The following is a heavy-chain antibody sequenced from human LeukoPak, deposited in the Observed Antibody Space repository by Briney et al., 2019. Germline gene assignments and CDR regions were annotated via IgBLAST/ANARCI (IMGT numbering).Heavy chain of an antibody. CDR2: IGTAGDT. J-gene: IGHJ4*02. V-gene: IGHV3-13*01. CDR1: GFTFSSYD. CDR3: AKAPSFPYYFDY. Sequence: PGGSLRLSCAASGFTFSSYDMHWVRQATGKGLEWVSAIGTAGDTYYPGSVKGRFTISRENAKNSLYLQMNSLRAGDTAVYYCAKAPSFPYYFDYWSQGTLVTVSS.